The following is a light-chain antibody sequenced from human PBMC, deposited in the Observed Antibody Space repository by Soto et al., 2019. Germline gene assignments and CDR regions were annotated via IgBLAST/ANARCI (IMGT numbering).Light chain of an antibody. V-gene: IGLV2-14*01. Sequence: QSVLTQPASVSGSPGQSITISCTGTSSDVAGYNHVSWYQHHPGKAPKLMIYEVTKRPSGVSNRFSGSKSGDTASLTISGLQAEDEADYYCNSHTANTPRIFGTRPKVTV. CDR1: SSDVAGYNH. CDR3: NSHTANTPRI. CDR2: EVT. J-gene: IGLJ1*01.